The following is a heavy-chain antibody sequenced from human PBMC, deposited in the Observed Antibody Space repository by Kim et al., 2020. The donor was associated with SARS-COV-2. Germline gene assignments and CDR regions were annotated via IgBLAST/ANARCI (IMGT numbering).Heavy chain of an antibody. Sequence: GGSLRLSCAVSGFTLSSNWMHWVRQVPGNGLVWVSRIDHDGTGTSYADSVKGRFTISRDDAKNTVYLQMNNLRADDTAVYYCATVFEHWGQGVLVTVSS. V-gene: IGHV3-74*01. J-gene: IGHJ4*02. CDR2: IDHDGTGT. CDR3: ATVFEH. CDR1: GFTLSSNW.